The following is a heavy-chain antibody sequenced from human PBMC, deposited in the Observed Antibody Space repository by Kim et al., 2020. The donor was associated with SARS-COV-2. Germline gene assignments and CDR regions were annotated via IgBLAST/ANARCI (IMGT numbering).Heavy chain of an antibody. CDR2: IYTSGST. V-gene: IGHV4-4*07. CDR1: GGSISSYY. Sequence: SETLSLTCTVSGGSISSYYWSWIRQPAGKGLEWIGRIYTSGSTNYNPSLKSRVTMSVDTSKNQFSLKLSSVTAADTAVYYCAREDGRLGYCTNGVCYSYWYFDLWGRGTLVTVSS. J-gene: IGHJ2*01. D-gene: IGHD2-8*01. CDR3: AREDGRLGYCTNGVCYSYWYFDL.